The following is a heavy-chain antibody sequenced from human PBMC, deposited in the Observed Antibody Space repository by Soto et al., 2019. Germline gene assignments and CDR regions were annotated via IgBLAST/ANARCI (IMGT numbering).Heavy chain of an antibody. CDR3: ARGYSSGWYFDY. Sequence: SVKVSCKASGGTFSSYAISWVRQAPGQGLEWMGGIIPIFDTANYAQKFQGRVTITADESTSTAYMELSSLRSEDTAVYYCARGYSSGWYFDYWGQGTLVTVSS. V-gene: IGHV1-69*13. D-gene: IGHD6-19*01. CDR2: IIPIFDTA. CDR1: GGTFSSYA. J-gene: IGHJ4*02.